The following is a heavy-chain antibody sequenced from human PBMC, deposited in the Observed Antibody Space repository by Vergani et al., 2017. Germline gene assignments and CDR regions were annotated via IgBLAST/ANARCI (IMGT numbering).Heavy chain of an antibody. CDR3: ARAFRYYYGSGSYPPRY. CDR1: EYSFGNYW. J-gene: IGHJ4*02. D-gene: IGHD3-10*01. CDR2: IYPADSDT. Sequence: EVELVQSGPEMRKPGESLKISCKGSEYSFGNYWIGWVRQMPGKGLEWMGIIYPADSDTRYSPSFQGQVTISADKSISTAFLQWDSLKASDTALYYCARAFRYYYGSGSYPPRYWGQGTLVTVSS. V-gene: IGHV5-51*03.